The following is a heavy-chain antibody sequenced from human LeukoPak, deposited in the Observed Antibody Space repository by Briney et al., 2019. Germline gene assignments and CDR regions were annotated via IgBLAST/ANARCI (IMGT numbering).Heavy chain of an antibody. CDR1: GFTFSSYG. CDR3: AREEGGNSGYFQH. CDR2: IWYDGSNK. J-gene: IGHJ1*01. D-gene: IGHD4-23*01. Sequence: GGSLRLSCAASGFTFSSYGMHWVRQAPGKGLEWVAVIWYDGSNKYYADSVKGRFTISRDNSKNTLYLQMNSLSAEDTAVYYCAREEGGNSGYFQHWGQGTLVTVSS. V-gene: IGHV3-33*01.